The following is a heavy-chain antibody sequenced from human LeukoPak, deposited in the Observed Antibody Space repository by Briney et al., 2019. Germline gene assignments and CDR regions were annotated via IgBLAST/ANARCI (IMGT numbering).Heavy chain of an antibody. Sequence: GGSLRLSCAASGFTFSSYGMSWVRQAPGKGLEWVSAISGSGGSTYYADSVKGRFTISRDNSKNTLYLQMNSLRAEDTAVYYCAKGQAYYGSGSSIDYWGQGTLVTVSS. CDR2: ISGSGGST. D-gene: IGHD3-10*01. CDR1: GFTFSSYG. J-gene: IGHJ4*02. CDR3: AKGQAYYGSGSSIDY. V-gene: IGHV3-23*01.